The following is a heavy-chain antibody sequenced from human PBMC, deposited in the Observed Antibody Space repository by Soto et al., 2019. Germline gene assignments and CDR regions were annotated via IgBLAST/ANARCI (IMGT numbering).Heavy chain of an antibody. Sequence: EVQLVESGGGLVQPGGSLKLSCAASGFTFSGSAMHWVRQASGKGLEWVGRIRNKANSYATAYAASVKGRFTISRDDSKNTAYLQMNSLKTEDTAVYYCTTGSDCSGGSCYYSFDIWGQGTMVTVSS. V-gene: IGHV3-73*01. CDR3: TTGSDCSGGSCYYSFDI. CDR2: IRNKANSYAT. CDR1: GFTFSGSA. D-gene: IGHD2-15*01. J-gene: IGHJ3*02.